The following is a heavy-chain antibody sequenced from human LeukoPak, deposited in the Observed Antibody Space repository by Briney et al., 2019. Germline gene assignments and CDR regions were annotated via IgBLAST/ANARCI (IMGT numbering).Heavy chain of an antibody. J-gene: IGHJ4*02. D-gene: IGHD3-9*01. CDR2: INHSGST. CDR1: GGSFSGYY. Sequence: SETLSLTCAVYGGSFSGYYWSWIRQPPGKGLEWIGEINHSGSTNYNPSLKSRVTISVDTSKNPFSLKLSSVTAADTAVYYCARRDYDILTGYPRGYFDYWGQGTLVTVSS. CDR3: ARRDYDILTGYPRGYFDY. V-gene: IGHV4-34*01.